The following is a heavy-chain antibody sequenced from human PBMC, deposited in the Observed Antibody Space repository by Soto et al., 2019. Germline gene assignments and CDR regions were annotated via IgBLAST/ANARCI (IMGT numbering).Heavy chain of an antibody. CDR3: ARDGEWELVLESFYYYGMDV. V-gene: IGHV3-30*04. CDR1: GFTFSSYV. Sequence: QVQLVESGGGVVQPGRSLRLACAASGFTFSSYVFHWVRQAPGKGLEWVAVISYAGSDKYYADSVKGRFTISRDNSKNMLYLQMNTLRPDDTAVYYCARDGEWELVLESFYYYGMDVWGHGTTVTVSS. J-gene: IGHJ6*02. D-gene: IGHD1-26*01. CDR2: ISYAGSDK.